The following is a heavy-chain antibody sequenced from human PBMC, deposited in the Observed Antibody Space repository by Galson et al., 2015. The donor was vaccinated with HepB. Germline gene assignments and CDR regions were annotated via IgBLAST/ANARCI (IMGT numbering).Heavy chain of an antibody. J-gene: IGHJ3*02. CDR1: GYTFTSYG. CDR3: ARDSVEDLSRQALRFLEWLMGFDGPFDI. CDR2: ISAYNGNT. D-gene: IGHD3-3*01. Sequence: SVKVSCKASGYTFTSYGISWVRQAPGQGLEWMGWISAYNGNTNYAQKLQGRVTMTTDTSTSTAYMELRSLRSDDTAVYYCARDSVEDLSRQALRFLEWLMGFDGPFDIWGQGTMVTVSS. V-gene: IGHV1-18*01.